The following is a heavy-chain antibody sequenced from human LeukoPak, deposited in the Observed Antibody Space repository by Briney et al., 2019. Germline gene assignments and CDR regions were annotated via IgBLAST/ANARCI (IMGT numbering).Heavy chain of an antibody. CDR3: ARRSSTWGDAFDI. V-gene: IGHV5-51*01. CDR2: IYPADSDT. J-gene: IGHJ3*02. D-gene: IGHD6-13*01. CDR1: GYSFTNYW. Sequence: GESLKISCKGSGYSFTNYWIGWVRQMPGKGLEWMGIIYPADSDTRYSPSFQGQVTISAGKSINTAYVQWSSLKASDTAIYYCARRSSTWGDAFDIWGQGTMVTVSS.